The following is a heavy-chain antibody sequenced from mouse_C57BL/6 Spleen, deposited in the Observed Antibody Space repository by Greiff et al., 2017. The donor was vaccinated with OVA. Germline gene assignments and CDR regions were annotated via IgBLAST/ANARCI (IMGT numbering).Heavy chain of an antibody. CDR1: GYTFTSYG. J-gene: IGHJ3*01. D-gene: IGHD2-14*01. Sequence: LVESGAELARPGASVKLSCKASGYTFTSYGISWVKQSTGQGLEWIGEIYPRSGNTYYNEKFKGKATLTADKSSSTAYMELRSLTSEDSAVYFCARGKGNRNESDYWGQGTLVTVSA. V-gene: IGHV1-81*01. CDR2: IYPRSGNT. CDR3: ARGKGNRNESDY.